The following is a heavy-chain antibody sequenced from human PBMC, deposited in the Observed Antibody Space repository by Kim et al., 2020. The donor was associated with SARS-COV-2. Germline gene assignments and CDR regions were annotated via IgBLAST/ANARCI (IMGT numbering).Heavy chain of an antibody. J-gene: IGHJ2*01. CDR1: GGSISPYY. V-gene: IGHV4-4*07. CDR2: LYASGCT. Sequence: SETLSLTCTVSGGSISPYYWSWIRQPAGKGLEWIGRLYASGCTTYNSSLQNRVTMSVDTSRNQFSLKLRSVTAADTAVYFCAGDESRYFDLWGRGSL. CDR3: AGDESRYFDL.